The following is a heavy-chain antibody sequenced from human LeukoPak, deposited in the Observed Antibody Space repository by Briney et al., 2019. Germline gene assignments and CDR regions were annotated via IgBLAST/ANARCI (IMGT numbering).Heavy chain of an antibody. Sequence: PSETLSLTCTVSGGSISSSTDDWGWIRQPPGKGLEWIGSIYNSGSTYYSSSVKSRVTISVDMSKNKFSLKMSSVTAADTAVYFCAAFNMGGYYSLEWGQGTLVTVSS. CDR1: GGSISSSTDD. D-gene: IGHD3-10*01. CDR3: AAFNMGGYYSLE. J-gene: IGHJ4*02. CDR2: IYNSGST. V-gene: IGHV4-39*07.